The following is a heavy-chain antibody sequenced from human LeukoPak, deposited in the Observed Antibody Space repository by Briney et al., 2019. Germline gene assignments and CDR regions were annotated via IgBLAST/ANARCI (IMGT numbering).Heavy chain of an antibody. V-gene: IGHV3-48*01. Sequence: GGSLRLSCAASAFTFSSYSMNWVRQAPGKGLEWVSYISSSSTTIYYADSVKGRFTISRDNAKNSLYLQMNSLRAEDTAVYYCARDYSSSSGKHAFDIWGQGTLVTVSS. J-gene: IGHJ3*02. CDR1: AFTFSSYS. CDR2: ISSSSTTI. D-gene: IGHD6-13*01. CDR3: ARDYSSSSGKHAFDI.